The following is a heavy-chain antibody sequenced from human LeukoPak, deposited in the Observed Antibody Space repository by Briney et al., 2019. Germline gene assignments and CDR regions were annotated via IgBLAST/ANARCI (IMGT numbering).Heavy chain of an antibody. CDR3: ARVNVSAGYCSSTSCYYFDY. J-gene: IGHJ4*02. D-gene: IGHD2-2*01. V-gene: IGHV4-34*01. Sequence: SETLSLTCTVSGGSIRSYYWSWIRQPPGKGLEWIGEINHSGSTNYNPSLKSRVTISVDTSKNQFSLKLSSVTAADTAVYYCARVNVSAGYCSSTSCYYFDYWGQGTLVTVSS. CDR2: INHSGST. CDR1: GGSIRSYY.